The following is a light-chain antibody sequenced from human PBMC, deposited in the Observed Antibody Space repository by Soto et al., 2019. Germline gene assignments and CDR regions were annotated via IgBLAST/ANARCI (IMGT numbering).Light chain of an antibody. Sequence: EIVLTQSPAILSLSPGERATLSCRASQTITNSYLAWYQQKPGQAPRLLIYGASSRATGIPDRFSGSGSGTDFTLTISRLESEDFAVYYCQQYGSSPRTFGQGTKLEIK. CDR2: GAS. CDR1: QTITNSY. V-gene: IGKV3-20*01. J-gene: IGKJ2*01. CDR3: QQYGSSPRT.